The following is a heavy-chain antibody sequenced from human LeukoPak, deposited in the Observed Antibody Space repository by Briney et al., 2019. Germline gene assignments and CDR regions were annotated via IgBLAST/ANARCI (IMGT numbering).Heavy chain of an antibody. CDR1: GYTFTGYY. CDR3: ARERVVRDAFDI. CDR2: INPNSGDT. J-gene: IGHJ3*02. V-gene: IGHV1-2*02. D-gene: IGHD2-2*01. Sequence: ASVKVSCKASGYTFTGYYMYWVRQAPGQGLEWMGWINPNSGDTSYAQKFQGRVTMTRDTSISTAYMELSRLRSDDMAVYYCARERVVRDAFDIWGKGTMVTVSS.